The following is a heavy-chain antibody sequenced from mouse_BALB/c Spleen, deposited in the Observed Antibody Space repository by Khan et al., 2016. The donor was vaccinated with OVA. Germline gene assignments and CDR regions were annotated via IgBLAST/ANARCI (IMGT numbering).Heavy chain of an antibody. CDR3: ARIDGYDVVY. Sequence: EVQLQESGAELVKPGASVKLSCTASGFNIKDTYLHWVKQRPEQGLEWIGRIDPAKGNSKYDPKFQVKATLTADTSSNTAYLQLSSLTSEDTAVYYCARIDGYDVVYWGQGTTLTVSS. D-gene: IGHD2-2*01. V-gene: IGHV14-3*02. J-gene: IGHJ2*01. CDR1: GFNIKDTY. CDR2: IDPAKGNS.